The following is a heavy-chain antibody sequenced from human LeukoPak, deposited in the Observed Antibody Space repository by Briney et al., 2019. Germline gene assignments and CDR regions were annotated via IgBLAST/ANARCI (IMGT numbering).Heavy chain of an antibody. D-gene: IGHD2/OR15-2a*01. CDR1: GNYW. V-gene: IGHV3-74*01. CDR2: INSDGSWT. CDR3: VSFYEAY. Sequence: GGSLRLSCAASGNYWMHWVRQAPGKGLVWVSHINSDGSWTSYADSVKGRFTISKDNAKNTVYLQMNNLRAEVTAVYYCVSFYEAYWGRGTLVTVSS. J-gene: IGHJ4*02.